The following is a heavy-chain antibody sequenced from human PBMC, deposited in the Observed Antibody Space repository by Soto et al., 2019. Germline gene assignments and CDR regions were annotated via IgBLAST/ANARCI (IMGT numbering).Heavy chain of an antibody. V-gene: IGHV3-20*04. Sequence: PGGSLRLSCAASGFTFDDYGMSWVRQAPGKGLEWVSGINWNGGSTGYADSVKGRFTISRDNAKNSLYLQMNSLRAEDTALYYCAKDIGRDTLVVTPHYYYYYGMDVWGQGTKVTVSS. CDR2: INWNGGST. CDR3: AKDIGRDTLVVTPHYYYYYGMDV. CDR1: GFTFDDYG. D-gene: IGHD2-21*02. J-gene: IGHJ6*02.